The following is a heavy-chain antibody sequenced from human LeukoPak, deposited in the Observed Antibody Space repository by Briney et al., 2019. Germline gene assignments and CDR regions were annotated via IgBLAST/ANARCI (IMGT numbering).Heavy chain of an antibody. CDR3: ARRRGYSYGYSDY. CDR1: GGSFSGYY. J-gene: IGHJ4*02. V-gene: IGHV4-34*01. CDR2: INHSGST. D-gene: IGHD5-18*01. Sequence: SETLSLTCAVYGGSFSGYYWSWIRQPPGKGLEWIGEINHSGSTNYNPSLKSRVTISVDTSKNQFSLKLSSVTAADTAAYYCARRRGYSYGYSDYWGQGTLVTVSS.